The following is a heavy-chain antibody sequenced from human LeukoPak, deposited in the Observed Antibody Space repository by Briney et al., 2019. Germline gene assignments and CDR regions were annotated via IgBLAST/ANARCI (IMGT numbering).Heavy chain of an antibody. CDR1: GFSFSSHG. Sequence: GGSLRLSCAASGFSFSSHGMHWVRQAPGKALEWVAVIWYDGSNKYYADSVMGRFTISRDNSKNTVYLQMNSLRAEDTALYYCARDRSSRWLDTWGQGTLVTVSS. J-gene: IGHJ5*02. CDR2: IWYDGSNK. CDR3: ARDRSSRWLDT. V-gene: IGHV3-33*01. D-gene: IGHD6-13*01.